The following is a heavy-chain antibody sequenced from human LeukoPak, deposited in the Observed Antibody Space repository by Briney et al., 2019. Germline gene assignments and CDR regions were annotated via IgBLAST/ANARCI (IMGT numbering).Heavy chain of an antibody. V-gene: IGHV4-34*01. CDR2: INHSGST. CDR3: ASFYCGGDCPSQYYFDY. J-gene: IGHJ4*02. CDR1: GGSFSGYY. D-gene: IGHD2-21*02. Sequence: SETLSLTCAVYGGSFSGYYWSWIRPPPGKGLEWSGEINHSGSTNYNPSLKSRVTISVDTSKNQFSLKLSSVTAADTAVYYCASFYCGGDCPSQYYFDYWGQGTLVTVSS.